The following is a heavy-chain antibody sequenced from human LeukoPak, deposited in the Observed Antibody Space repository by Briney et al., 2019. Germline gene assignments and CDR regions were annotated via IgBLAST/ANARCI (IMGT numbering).Heavy chain of an antibody. CDR3: ARVTDSRVTRVFSDPYYFDY. J-gene: IGHJ4*02. V-gene: IGHV3-21*04. D-gene: IGHD6-13*01. Sequence: GGSLRLSCAASGFTFSTYTMNWVRQAPGKGLEWVSAITSTSNYIYYADSVKGRFTISRDNAKNSLYLQMNSLRAEDTAVYYCARVTDSRVTRVFSDPYYFDYWGQGTLVTVSS. CDR1: GFTFSTYT. CDR2: ITSTSNYI.